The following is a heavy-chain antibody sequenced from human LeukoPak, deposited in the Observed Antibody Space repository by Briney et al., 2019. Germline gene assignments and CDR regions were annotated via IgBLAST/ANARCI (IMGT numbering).Heavy chain of an antibody. J-gene: IGHJ3*02. D-gene: IGHD5-12*01. V-gene: IGHV1-24*01. CDR3: ATYVDIVATTNTRSFDI. Sequence: ASVKVSCTVSGYTLTELSMHWVRQAPGKGLEWMGGFDPEDGETIYAQKFQGRVTMTEDTSTDTAYMELSSLRSEDTAVYYCATYVDIVATTNTRSFDIWGQGTMVTVSS. CDR1: GYTLTELS. CDR2: FDPEDGET.